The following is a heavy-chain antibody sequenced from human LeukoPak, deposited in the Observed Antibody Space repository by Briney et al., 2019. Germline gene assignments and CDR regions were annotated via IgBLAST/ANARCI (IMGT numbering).Heavy chain of an antibody. Sequence: GGSLRLSCAASGFTFSSYAMHWVRQAPGKGLEWVAVISYDGSNKYYADSVKGRFTISRDNSNLYLQMDSLRAEDTALYCCARGYCTGNSCPIYYYGMDVWGQGTTVIVSS. CDR1: GFTFSSYA. CDR3: ARGYCTGNSCPIYYYGMDV. CDR2: ISYDGSNK. D-gene: IGHD2-8*02. J-gene: IGHJ6*02. V-gene: IGHV3-30*04.